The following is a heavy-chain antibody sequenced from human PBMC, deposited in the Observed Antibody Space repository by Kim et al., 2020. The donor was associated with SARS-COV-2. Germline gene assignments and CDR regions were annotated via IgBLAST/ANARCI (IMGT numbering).Heavy chain of an antibody. J-gene: IGHJ4*02. CDR3: ARAGVTAI. Sequence: SETLSLTCTVSGGSISSSSYYWGWIRQPPGKGLEWIGSIYYSGSTYYNPSLKSRVTISVDTSKNQFSLKLSSVTAADTAVYYCARAGVTAIWGQGTLVTVSS. CDR2: IYYSGST. D-gene: IGHD2-21*02. CDR1: GGSISSSSYY. V-gene: IGHV4-39*07.